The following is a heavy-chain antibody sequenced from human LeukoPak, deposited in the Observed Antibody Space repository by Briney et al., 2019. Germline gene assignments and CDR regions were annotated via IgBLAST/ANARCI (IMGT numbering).Heavy chain of an antibody. V-gene: IGHV3-23*01. Sequence: GGSLRLSCAASGFTFSSYAMSWVRQAPGKGLEWASAISGSGGSTYYADSVKGRFTISRDNSKNTLYLQMNSLRAEDTTVYYCAKGGGSYPFAYYYYYMDVWGKGTTVTVSS. CDR3: AKGGGSYPFAYYYYYMDV. CDR1: GFTFSSYA. D-gene: IGHD2-15*01. J-gene: IGHJ6*03. CDR2: ISGSGGST.